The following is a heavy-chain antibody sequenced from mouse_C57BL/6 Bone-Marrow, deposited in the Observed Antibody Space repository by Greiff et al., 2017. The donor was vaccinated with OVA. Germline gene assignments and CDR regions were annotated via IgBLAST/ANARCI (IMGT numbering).Heavy chain of an antibody. Sequence: EVQLVESGGGLVQPKGSLKLSCAASGFSFNTYAMNWVRQAPGQGLEWVARIRSKSNNYATYYADSVKDRFTISRDDSESMLYLQMNNLKTEDSAMYYCVRHGFGGFAYWGQGTLVTVSA. CDR2: IRSKSNNYAT. D-gene: IGHD3-1*01. V-gene: IGHV10-1*01. CDR3: VRHGFGGFAY. J-gene: IGHJ3*01. CDR1: GFSFNTYA.